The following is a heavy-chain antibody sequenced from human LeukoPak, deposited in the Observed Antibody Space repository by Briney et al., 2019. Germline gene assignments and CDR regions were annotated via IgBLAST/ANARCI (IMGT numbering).Heavy chain of an antibody. V-gene: IGHV3-30-3*01. J-gene: IGHJ5*02. CDR2: ISYDGSNK. Sequence: GGSLRLSCAASGFTFSSYAMHWVRQAPGKGLEWVAVISYDGSNKYYADSVKGRFTISRDNSKNTLYLQMNSLRAEDTAVYYCARPCIAAAGTDNWFDPWGQGTLVTVSS. CDR3: ARPCIAAAGTDNWFDP. D-gene: IGHD6-13*01. CDR1: GFTFSSYA.